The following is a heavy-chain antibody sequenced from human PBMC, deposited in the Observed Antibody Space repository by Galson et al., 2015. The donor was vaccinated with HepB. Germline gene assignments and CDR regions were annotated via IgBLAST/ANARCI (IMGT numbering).Heavy chain of an antibody. D-gene: IGHD5-18*01. V-gene: IGHV3-20*01. Sequence: SLRLSCAASGFTFDDYGMSWVRQAPGKGLEWVSGINWNGGSTGYADSVKGRFTISRDNAKNSLYLQMNSLRAEDTALYHCARLLRGYSYGGEIDYWGQGTLVTVSS. J-gene: IGHJ4*02. CDR2: INWNGGST. CDR3: ARLLRGYSYGGEIDY. CDR1: GFTFDDYG.